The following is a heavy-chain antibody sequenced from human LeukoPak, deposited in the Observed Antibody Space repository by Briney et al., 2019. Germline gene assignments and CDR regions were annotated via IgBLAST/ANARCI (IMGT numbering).Heavy chain of an antibody. Sequence: GASVKVSCKASGYTFTSYYMHWVRQAPGQGLEWMGWINPNSGGTNYAQKFQDRVSMTRDTSISTAYMQLSRLRYDDTAVYYCARSPHILTGENFDFWGQGTLLTVSS. V-gene: IGHV1-2*02. D-gene: IGHD3-9*01. CDR2: INPNSGGT. CDR1: GYTFTSYY. CDR3: ARSPHILTGENFDF. J-gene: IGHJ4*02.